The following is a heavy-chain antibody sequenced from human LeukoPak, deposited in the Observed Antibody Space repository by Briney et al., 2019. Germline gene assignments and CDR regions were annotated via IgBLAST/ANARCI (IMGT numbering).Heavy chain of an antibody. CDR3: ARVGQQWRTEFDADDPFDI. V-gene: IGHV3-21*01. J-gene: IGHJ3*02. CDR1: GFTFSSYS. Sequence: GGSLRLSCAASGFTFSSYSMNWVRQAPGKGLEWVSSISSSSSYIYYADSVKGRFTISRDNAKNSLYLQMNRLRVEDTAIYYCARVGQQWRTEFDADDPFDIWGQGTKVIVSS. D-gene: IGHD3-10*01. CDR2: ISSSSSYI.